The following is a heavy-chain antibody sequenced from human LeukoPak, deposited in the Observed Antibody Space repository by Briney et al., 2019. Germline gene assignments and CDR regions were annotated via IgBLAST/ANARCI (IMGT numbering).Heavy chain of an antibody. CDR1: GGTFSSYA. J-gene: IGHJ4*02. Sequence: SVEVSCKASGGTFSSYAISWVRQAPGQGLEWMGGIIPIFGTANYAQKFQGRVTITTDESTSTAYMELSSLRSVDTAVYYCARSGYYLPFDYWGQGTLVIVSS. V-gene: IGHV1-69*05. CDR2: IIPIFGTA. D-gene: IGHD3-3*01. CDR3: ARSGYYLPFDY.